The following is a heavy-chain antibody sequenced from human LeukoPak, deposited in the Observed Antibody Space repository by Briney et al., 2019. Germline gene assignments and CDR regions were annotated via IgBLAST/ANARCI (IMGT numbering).Heavy chain of an antibody. J-gene: IGHJ4*02. D-gene: IGHD3-3*01. V-gene: IGHV3-23*01. CDR3: VKDRIPDGYYSVDF. CDR2: IIGNAGQI. Sequence: GGSLRLSCEASGFSFSIFAMNWVRQAPGKGLEWVSLIIGNAGQIFYSDYVKGRFTISRANSKNTLYLQMNSLRAEDTAIYYCVKDRIPDGYYSVDFWGQGTLVTVSS. CDR1: GFSFSIFA.